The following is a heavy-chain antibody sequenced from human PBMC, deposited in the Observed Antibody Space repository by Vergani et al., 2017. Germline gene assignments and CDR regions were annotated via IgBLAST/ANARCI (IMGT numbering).Heavy chain of an antibody. Sequence: QVQLQQWGAGLLKPSETLSLTCAVYGGSFSGYYWSWIRQPPGKGLEWIGYIYYSGSTNYNPSLKSRVTISVDTSKNQFSLKLSAVTAADTAVYYCARVSSSWYYYYYGMDVWGQGP. J-gene: IGHJ6*02. V-gene: IGHV4-34*01. CDR3: ARVSSSWYYYYYGMDV. D-gene: IGHD6-13*01. CDR1: GGSFSGYY. CDR2: IYYSGST.